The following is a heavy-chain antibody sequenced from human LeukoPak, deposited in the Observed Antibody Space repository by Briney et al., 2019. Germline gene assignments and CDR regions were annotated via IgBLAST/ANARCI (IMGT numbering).Heavy chain of an antibody. Sequence: ASVKVSCKASGCTFTSYGISWVRQAPGQGLEWMGWISAYNGNTNYAQKLQGRVTMTTDTSTSTAYMELRSLRSDDTAVYYCARDTSIGLWFGEDHLDYWGQGTLVTVSS. CDR2: ISAYNGNT. J-gene: IGHJ4*02. V-gene: IGHV1-18*01. D-gene: IGHD3-10*01. CDR1: GCTFTSYG. CDR3: ARDTSIGLWFGEDHLDY.